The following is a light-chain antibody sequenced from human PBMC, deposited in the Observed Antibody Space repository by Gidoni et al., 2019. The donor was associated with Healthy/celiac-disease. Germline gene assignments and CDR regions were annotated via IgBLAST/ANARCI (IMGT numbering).Light chain of an antibody. Sequence: QSVLTQPPSVSAAPGQRVTISCTGSSSTIGAGYDVHWYQQLPGTAPKLLIYGNSNRPSGVPDRFSGSKSGTSASLAITGLQAEDEADYYCQSYDSSLSGSVVFGGGTKLTVL. CDR1: SSTIGAGYD. J-gene: IGLJ2*01. V-gene: IGLV1-40*01. CDR2: GNS. CDR3: QSYDSSLSGSVV.